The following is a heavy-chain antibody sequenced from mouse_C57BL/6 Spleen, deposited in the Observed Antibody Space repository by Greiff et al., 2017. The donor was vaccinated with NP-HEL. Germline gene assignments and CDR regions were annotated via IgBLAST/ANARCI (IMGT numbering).Heavy chain of an antibody. D-gene: IGHD1-1*01. V-gene: IGHV1-55*01. CDR2: IYPGSGST. CDR3: ARRGHYYGSSYGFDY. Sequence: QVQLKQPGAELVKPGASVKMSCKASGYTFTSYWITWVKQRPGQGLEWIGDIYPGSGSTNYNEKFKSKATLTVDTSSSTAYMQLSSLTSEDSAVYYCARRGHYYGSSYGFDYWGQGTTLTVSS. J-gene: IGHJ2*01. CDR1: GYTFTSYW.